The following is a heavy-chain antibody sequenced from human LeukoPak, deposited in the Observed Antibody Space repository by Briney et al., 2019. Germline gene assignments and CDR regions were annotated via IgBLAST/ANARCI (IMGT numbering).Heavy chain of an antibody. V-gene: IGHV3-21*01. Sequence: PGGSLRLSCAASGFTFSSYSMNWVRQAPRKGLEWVSSISSSSSYIYYADSVKGRFTISRDNAKNSLYLQMNSLRAEDTAVYYCATEGGSSSWYFDYWGQGTLVTVSS. D-gene: IGHD6-13*01. J-gene: IGHJ4*02. CDR3: ATEGGSSSWYFDY. CDR2: ISSSSSYI. CDR1: GFTFSSYS.